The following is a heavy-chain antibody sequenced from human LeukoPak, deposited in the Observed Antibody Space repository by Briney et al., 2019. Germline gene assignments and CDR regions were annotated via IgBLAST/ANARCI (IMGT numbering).Heavy chain of an antibody. Sequence: SETLSLTCTVSGGSISSSSYYWGWIRQPPGKGLEWIGSIYYSGSTYYNPSLKSRVTISVDTSKNQFSLKLSSVTAADTAVYYCARGTRSSDADYWGQGTLVTVSS. CDR3: ARGTRSSDADY. D-gene: IGHD6-25*01. J-gene: IGHJ4*02. CDR2: IYYSGST. V-gene: IGHV4-39*07. CDR1: GGSISSSSYY.